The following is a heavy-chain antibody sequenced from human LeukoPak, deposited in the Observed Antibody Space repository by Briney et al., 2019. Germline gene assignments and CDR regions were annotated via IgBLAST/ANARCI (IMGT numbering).Heavy chain of an antibody. D-gene: IGHD6-13*01. CDR3: VRGGGSSRELTPFDM. V-gene: IGHV4-59*08. CDR2: IDYSGST. J-gene: IGHJ3*02. Sequence: SQTLSLTCAVSGGSISSYYWSWIRQPPGKGLEWIGYIDYSGSTSYNPSLKSRVTISVDTSKNQFSLKLSSVTAADTAMYYCVRGGGSSRELTPFDMWGQGTMVTVSS. CDR1: GGSISSYY.